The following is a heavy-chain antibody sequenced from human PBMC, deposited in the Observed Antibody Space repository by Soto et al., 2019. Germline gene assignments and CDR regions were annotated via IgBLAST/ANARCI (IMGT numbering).Heavy chain of an antibody. CDR1: GYTFTSYY. J-gene: IGHJ4*02. D-gene: IGHD5-18*01. CDR2: INPSGGST. CDR3: ARGRGVQLWVGAFDY. Sequence: QVQLVQSGAEVKKPGASVKVSCKASGYTFTSYYMHWVRQAPGQGLEWMGIINPSGGSTSYAQKFQGRVTMTRDTSTSTVYMGLSSLRSEDTAVYYCARGRGVQLWVGAFDYWGQGTLVTVSS. V-gene: IGHV1-46*01.